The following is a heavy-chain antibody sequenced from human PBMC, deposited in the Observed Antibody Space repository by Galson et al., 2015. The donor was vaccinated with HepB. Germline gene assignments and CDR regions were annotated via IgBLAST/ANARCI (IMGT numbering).Heavy chain of an antibody. J-gene: IGHJ4*02. CDR3: ARPNNSSSWYHEAEALGY. Sequence: SLRLSCAASGFTVSSNYMSWVRQAPGKGLEWVSVIYSGGSTYYADSVKGRFTISRDNSKNTLYLQMNSLRAEDTAVYYCARPNNSSSWYHEAEALGYWGQGTLVTVSS. D-gene: IGHD6-13*01. CDR2: IYSGGST. CDR1: GFTVSSNY. V-gene: IGHV3-66*04.